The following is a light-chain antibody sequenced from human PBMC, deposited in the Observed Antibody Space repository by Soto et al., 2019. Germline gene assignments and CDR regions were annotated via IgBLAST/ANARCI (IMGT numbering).Light chain of an antibody. J-gene: IGKJ5*01. CDR3: QQYGSSPRVS. V-gene: IGKV3-20*01. CDR1: QSVGSTF. Sequence: EIVMTQSPATLSVSPVERATLSCMASQSVGSTFLAWYQQKPGQAPRLLIYGASSRATGIPDRFSGSGSGTDFTLTISRLEPEDFAVYYCQQYGSSPRVSFGQGTRLEIK. CDR2: GAS.